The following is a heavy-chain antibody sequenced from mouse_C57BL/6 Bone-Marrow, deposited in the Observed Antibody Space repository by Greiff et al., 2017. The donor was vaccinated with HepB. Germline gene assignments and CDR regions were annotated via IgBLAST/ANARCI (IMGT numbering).Heavy chain of an antibody. D-gene: IGHD1-1*01. Sequence: VQLQESDAELVKPGASVKISCKVSGYTFTDHTIHWMKQRPEQGLEWIGYIYPRDGSTKYNEKFKGKATLTADKSSSTAYMQLNSLTSEDSAVYFCARSLYYGRSRWYFDVWGTGTTVTVSS. J-gene: IGHJ1*03. V-gene: IGHV1-78*01. CDR1: GYTFTDHT. CDR3: ARSLYYGRSRWYFDV. CDR2: IYPRDGST.